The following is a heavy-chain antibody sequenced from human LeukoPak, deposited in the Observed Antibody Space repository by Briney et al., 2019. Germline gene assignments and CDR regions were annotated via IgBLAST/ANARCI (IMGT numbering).Heavy chain of an antibody. CDR2: ISWNSGSI. V-gene: IGHV3-9*01. CDR3: AKDPYYYDSSGYLDY. J-gene: IGHJ4*02. Sequence: GGSLRLSCAASGLTFDDYAMHWVRQAPGKGLEWVSGISWNSGSIGYADSVKGRFTISRDNAKNSLYLQMNSLRAEDTALYYCAKDPYYYDSSGYLDYWGQGTLVTVSS. D-gene: IGHD3-22*01. CDR1: GLTFDDYA.